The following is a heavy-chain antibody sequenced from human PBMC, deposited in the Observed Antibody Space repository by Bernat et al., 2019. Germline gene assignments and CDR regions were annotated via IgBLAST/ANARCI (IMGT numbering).Heavy chain of an antibody. J-gene: IGHJ3*02. D-gene: IGHD3-10*01. CDR3: AKDLSAFCCTMVQGAIRGGAFDI. Sequence: EVQLVESGGGLVQPGRSLRLSCASSGFTFDDYAMHWVRQAPGKGLEWVSGISWNSGSIGYADSVKGRFTISRDNAKNSLYLQMNSLRAEDTTLYYCAKDLSAFCCTMVQGAIRGGAFDIWGQGTMVTVSS. CDR1: GFTFDDYA. V-gene: IGHV3-9*01. CDR2: ISWNSGSI.